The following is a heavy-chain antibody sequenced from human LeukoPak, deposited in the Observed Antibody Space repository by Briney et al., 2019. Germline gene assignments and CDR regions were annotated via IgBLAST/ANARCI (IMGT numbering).Heavy chain of an antibody. V-gene: IGHV4-4*07. CDR2: IYSSGFT. Sequence: SETLSLTCTVSGGAIRSHYWNWIRQPAGKGLEWIGCIYSSGFTNDNPFLKNRITMSVDMSKNQFSLRLNSVTAADTAVYYCARGEHSVDSWGQGMLVTVSS. J-gene: IGHJ4*02. D-gene: IGHD1/OR15-1a*01. CDR3: ARGEHSVDS. CDR1: GGAIRSHY.